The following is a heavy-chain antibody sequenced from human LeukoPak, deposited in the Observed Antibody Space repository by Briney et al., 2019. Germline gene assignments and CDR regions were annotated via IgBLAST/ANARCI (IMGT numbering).Heavy chain of an antibody. J-gene: IGHJ3*02. CDR3: ARRIGVVIRGPGDAFDI. CDR1: GYSFTSYW. CDR2: IYPRDSDI. Sequence: GESLKISCKGSGYSFTSYWIAWVRQMPEKGLEWMGIIYPRDSDIRYNPPFQGQVTISADKSISTAYLQWSSLKASDTAMYYCARRIGVVIRGPGDAFDIWGQGTMVTVSS. D-gene: IGHD3-3*01. V-gene: IGHV5-51*01.